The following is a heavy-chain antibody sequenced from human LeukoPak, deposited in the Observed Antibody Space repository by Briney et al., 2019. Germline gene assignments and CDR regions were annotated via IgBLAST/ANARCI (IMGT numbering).Heavy chain of an antibody. CDR2: NYHSGST. D-gene: IGHD3-10*01. Sequence: PSETLSLTCTVFGYSITTGYYWGWIRPPPGKGLEWIGSNYHSGSTFYNPSLKSRVTISVDTSKNQFSLKLSSVTAADTAIYYCARDQDYYGSGSYGPDHWGQGTQVTVSS. V-gene: IGHV4-38-2*02. J-gene: IGHJ4*02. CDR3: ARDQDYYGSGSYGPDH. CDR1: GYSITTGYY.